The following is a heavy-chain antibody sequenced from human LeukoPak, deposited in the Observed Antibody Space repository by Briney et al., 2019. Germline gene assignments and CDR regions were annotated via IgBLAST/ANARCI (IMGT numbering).Heavy chain of an antibody. CDR3: ARDRYTMVRGVFDY. V-gene: IGHV3-30*03. Sequence: PGGSLRLSCAASGFSFSSYGLHSVRQAPGKGLEWAAVISYDGSNKYYADSVRGRFTISRDNSKNTLYLQMNSLRAEDTAVYYCARDRYTMVRGVFDYWGQGTLVTVSS. CDR2: ISYDGSNK. D-gene: IGHD3-10*01. J-gene: IGHJ4*02. CDR1: GFSFSSYG.